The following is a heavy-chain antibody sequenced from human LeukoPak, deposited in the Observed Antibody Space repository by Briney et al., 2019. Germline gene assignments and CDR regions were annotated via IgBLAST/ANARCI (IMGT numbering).Heavy chain of an antibody. CDR1: GGPVSSGTYY. Sequence: PSETLSLTCTVSGGPVSSGTYYWTWIRQPPGKGLEWIGYIYYSGSTNYNPSLKSRVTISVDTSKNQFSLKMSSVTAADTAVYYCARDPFHYYGSGGWFDPWGQGTLVTVSS. V-gene: IGHV4-61*01. CDR3: ARDPFHYYGSGGWFDP. CDR2: IYYSGST. D-gene: IGHD3-10*01. J-gene: IGHJ5*02.